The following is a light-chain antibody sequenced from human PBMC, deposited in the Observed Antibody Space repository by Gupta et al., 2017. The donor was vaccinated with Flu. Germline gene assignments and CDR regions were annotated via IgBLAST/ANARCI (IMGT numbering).Light chain of an antibody. V-gene: IGKV1-5*03. CDR3: HQYHSLLA. CDR1: QSISSW. CDR2: KAS. J-gene: IGKJ1*01. Sequence: VGDRVTITCRASQSISSWLAWYQQKPGKAPKLLIYKASSLESGVPSRFSGSGSGTEFTLAISSLQPDDFATYYCHQYHSLLAFGQGTKVEMK.